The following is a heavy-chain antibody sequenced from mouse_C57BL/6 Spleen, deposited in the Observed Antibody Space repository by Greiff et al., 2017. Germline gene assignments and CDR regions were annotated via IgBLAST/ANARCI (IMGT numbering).Heavy chain of an antibody. D-gene: IGHD1-1*01. CDR2: IYPGDGDP. Sequence: QVQLQQSGPELVKPGASVKISCKASGYAFSSSWMNWVKQRPGKGLVWIGRIYPGDGDPTYNGKFKGKATLTADNSSSTVYMQLSSLTSEDSAVYFCANYYCSSYCYCDVWGTGTTVTVSS. J-gene: IGHJ1*03. CDR1: GYAFSSSW. CDR3: ANYYCSSYCYCDV. V-gene: IGHV1-82*01.